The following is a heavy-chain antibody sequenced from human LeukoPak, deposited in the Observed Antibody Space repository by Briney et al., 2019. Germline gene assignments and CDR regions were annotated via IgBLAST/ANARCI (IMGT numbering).Heavy chain of an antibody. CDR3: AKTSSGSNPT. J-gene: IGHJ5*02. CDR2: INSDGSST. V-gene: IGHV3-74*01. CDR1: GFTFSSYW. D-gene: IGHD1-26*01. Sequence: GGSLRLSCAASGFTFSSYWMHWVRQAPGKGLVWVSRINSDGSSTSYADSVKGRFTISRDNSKNTLYLQMNSLRAEDTAFYYCAKTSSGSNPTWGQGTLVTVSS.